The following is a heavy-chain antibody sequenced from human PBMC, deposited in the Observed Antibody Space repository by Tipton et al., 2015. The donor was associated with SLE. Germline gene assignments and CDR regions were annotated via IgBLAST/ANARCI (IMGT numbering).Heavy chain of an antibody. V-gene: IGHV4-59*08. CDR1: GGSISSHY. CDR2: IYYSGST. Sequence: TLSLTCTVSGGSISSHYWSWIRQPPGKGLEWIGYIYYSGSTYYNPSLKSRVTISVDTSKNQFSLKLSSVTAADTAVYYCASHTDYYDSSGYLDYWGQGTLVTVSS. CDR3: ASHTDYYDSSGYLDY. D-gene: IGHD3-22*01. J-gene: IGHJ4*02.